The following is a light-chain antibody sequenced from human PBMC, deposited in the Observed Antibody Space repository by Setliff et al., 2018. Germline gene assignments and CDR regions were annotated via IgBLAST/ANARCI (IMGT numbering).Light chain of an antibody. CDR3: SSFRSIATPEV. CDR2: EVS. V-gene: IGLV2-14*01. J-gene: IGLJ1*01. Sequence: QSALTQPASVSGSPGQSIPISCTGTSSDVGSHNYVSWYQHHPGKAPKLVIYEVSNRPSGVSNRFSGSKSVNTASLTISGLQAEDEADYYCSSFRSIATPEVFGTGTKGTVL. CDR1: SSDVGSHNY.